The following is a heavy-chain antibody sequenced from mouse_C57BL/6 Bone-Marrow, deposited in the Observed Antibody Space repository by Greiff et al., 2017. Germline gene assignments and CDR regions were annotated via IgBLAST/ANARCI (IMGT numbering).Heavy chain of an antibody. D-gene: IGHD3-2*02. J-gene: IGHJ2*01. CDR2: INPSTGGT. CDR1: GYSFTGYY. V-gene: IGHV1-42*01. CDR3: AIYGSGYVPHFDY. Sequence: EVQLQQSGPELVKPGASVKISCKASGYSFTGYYMNWVKQSPEKSLEWIGEINPSTGGTTYNQKFKAKATLTVDKSSSTAYMQLKSLPAEDSAVYYCAIYGSGYVPHFDYWGQGTTLTVSS.